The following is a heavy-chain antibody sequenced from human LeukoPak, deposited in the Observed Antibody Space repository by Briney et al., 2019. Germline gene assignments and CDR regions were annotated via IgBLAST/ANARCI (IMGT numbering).Heavy chain of an antibody. CDR3: AGNSREGFDP. Sequence: PSETLSLTCTVSGGSISSGSYYWSWIRQPAGKGLEWIGRIYTSGSTNYNPSLKSRVTISVDTSKNQFSLKLSSVTAADTAVYYCAGNSREGFDPWGQGTLVTVSS. CDR2: IYTSGST. D-gene: IGHD4-11*01. V-gene: IGHV4-61*02. J-gene: IGHJ5*02. CDR1: GGSISSGSYY.